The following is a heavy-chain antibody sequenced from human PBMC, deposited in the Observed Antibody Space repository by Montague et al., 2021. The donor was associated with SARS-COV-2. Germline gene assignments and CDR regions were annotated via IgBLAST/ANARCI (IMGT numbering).Heavy chain of an antibody. CDR2: IHPYGHT. V-gene: IGHV4-34*01. D-gene: IGHD6-13*01. CDR1: SEPLSAYY. Sequence: SETLSLTCEVDSEPLSAYYWSWVRQPPRKGLEWIGEIHPYGHTSYNPSLMSRVTLSLDTSSNPFSLKLTSVTAADTAVYYCARGLGSNKGGDYWGQGILVIVSS. J-gene: IGHJ4*02. CDR3: ARGLGSNKGGDY.